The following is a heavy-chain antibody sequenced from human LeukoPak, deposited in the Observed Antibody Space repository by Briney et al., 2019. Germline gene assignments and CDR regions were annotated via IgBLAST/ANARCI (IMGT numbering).Heavy chain of an antibody. Sequence: GGSLRLSCAASGFSFSSFSLNWVRQAPGKGLEWVSSISVGSSNMFYADSVKGRFTISRDNTKNSLYLLMNSLRAEDTAVYYCARDINVGKGGLDYRGLGTLVTVSS. D-gene: IGHD4-23*01. CDR1: GFSFSSFS. J-gene: IGHJ4*02. V-gene: IGHV3-21*01. CDR2: ISVGSSNM. CDR3: ARDINVGKGGLDY.